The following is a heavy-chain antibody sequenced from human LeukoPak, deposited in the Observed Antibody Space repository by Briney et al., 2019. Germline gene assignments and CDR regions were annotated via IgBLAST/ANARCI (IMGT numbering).Heavy chain of an antibody. J-gene: IGHJ4*02. D-gene: IGHD6-13*01. Sequence: SETLSLTCAVYGGSFSGYYWSWIRQPPGKGLEWIGEINHSGSTNYNPSLKSRVTISVDTSKNQFSLKLSSVTAADTAVYYCARVAARQQLVTGWGQGTLVTVSS. V-gene: IGHV4-34*01. CDR3: ARVAARQQLVTG. CDR1: GGSFSGYY. CDR2: INHSGST.